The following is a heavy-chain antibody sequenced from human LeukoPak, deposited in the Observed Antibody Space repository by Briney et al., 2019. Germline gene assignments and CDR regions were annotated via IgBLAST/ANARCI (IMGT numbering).Heavy chain of an antibody. Sequence: GESLKISCKGSGYSFTSYWIGWVRQMPGKGLEWMGIIYPGDSDTRYSPSFQGQVTISADKSISTAYLQWSSLKASDTAMYYCARTPDYCDSSGYPWGFDYWGQGTLVTVSS. CDR3: ARTPDYCDSSGYPWGFDY. V-gene: IGHV5-51*01. CDR2: IYPGDSDT. CDR1: GYSFTSYW. D-gene: IGHD3-22*01. J-gene: IGHJ4*02.